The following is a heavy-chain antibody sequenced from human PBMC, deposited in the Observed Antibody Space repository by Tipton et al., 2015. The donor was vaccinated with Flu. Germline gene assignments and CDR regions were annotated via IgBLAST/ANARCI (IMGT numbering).Heavy chain of an antibody. CDR3: ARVYGGKGGVCDY. V-gene: IGHV3-7*04. CDR1: GFTFNNYW. D-gene: IGHD4-23*01. CDR2: IKQDGREK. Sequence: SLRLSCAASGFTFNNYWMSWVRQAPGKGLEWVAKIKQDGREKYYVDSVKGRFTISRDNVRNSVFVEMNSLRAEDTAVYYCARVYGGKGGVCDYWGQGTLGTVSS. J-gene: IGHJ4*02.